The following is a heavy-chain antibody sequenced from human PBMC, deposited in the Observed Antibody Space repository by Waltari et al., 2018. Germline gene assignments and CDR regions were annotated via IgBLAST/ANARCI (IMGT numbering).Heavy chain of an antibody. CDR1: GFRFDESA. Sequence: EVKLVESGGSLVQPGRYLRLSCAASGFRFDESAMHWVRQSPGKGLEWVSGINFNSDKINYADSVKGRFTISRDNAKNSLYLQINSLRAEDTALYYCVKGHYYDNNGYFDYWGQGTLVTVSS. V-gene: IGHV3-9*01. CDR2: INFNSDKI. CDR3: VKGHYYDNNGYFDY. D-gene: IGHD3-22*01. J-gene: IGHJ4*02.